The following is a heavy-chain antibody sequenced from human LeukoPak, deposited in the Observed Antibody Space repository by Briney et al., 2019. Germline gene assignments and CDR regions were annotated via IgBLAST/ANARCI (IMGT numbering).Heavy chain of an antibody. CDR2: ITADGGRT. J-gene: IGHJ4*02. V-gene: IGHV3-43*02. CDR1: GFTFDDYA. Sequence: GGSLRLSCEASGFTFDDYAMHWVRQAPGKGLEWVSLITADGGRTYFADSVKGRFTISRDNRKNSLYLQMNSLRTDDTALYYCAREGPIAVAGYFDYWGQATLVTVSS. CDR3: AREGPIAVAGYFDY. D-gene: IGHD6-19*01.